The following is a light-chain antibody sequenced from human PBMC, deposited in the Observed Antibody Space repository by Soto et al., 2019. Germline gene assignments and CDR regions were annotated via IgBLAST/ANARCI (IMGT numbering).Light chain of an antibody. V-gene: IGLV3-1*01. Sequence: SYELTQPPSVSVSPGRTASITCSGDKLGDKYAFWYQQRPGQSPVLVIFRDNKRPSGIPERFSGSNSGNTATLTISGTQAIDEADYHCQAWDSSSVVFDGGTKVTVL. CDR3: QAWDSSSVV. CDR1: KLGDKY. J-gene: IGLJ2*01. CDR2: RDN.